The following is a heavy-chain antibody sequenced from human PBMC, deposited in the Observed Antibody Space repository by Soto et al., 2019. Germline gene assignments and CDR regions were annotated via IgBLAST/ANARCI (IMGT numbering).Heavy chain of an antibody. CDR3: AKVSFYYDSNRRCDAFDI. J-gene: IGHJ3*02. D-gene: IGHD3-22*01. CDR1: GFTFSSYA. Sequence: HPGGSLRLSCAASGFTFSSYAMSWVRQAPGKGLEWVSAISGSGGSTYYADSVKGRFTISRDNSKNTLYLQMNSLRAEDTAVYYCAKVSFYYDSNRRCDAFDIWGQGTMVTVSS. CDR2: ISGSGGST. V-gene: IGHV3-23*01.